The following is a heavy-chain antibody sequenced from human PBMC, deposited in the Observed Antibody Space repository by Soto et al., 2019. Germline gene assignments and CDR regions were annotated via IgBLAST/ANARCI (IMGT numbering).Heavy chain of an antibody. D-gene: IGHD6-19*01. CDR2: IYYTGNS. CDR3: AREQWGFDS. CDR1: NGSISTNGHY. V-gene: IGHV4-31*01. Sequence: QVQLQESGPELVKSSQTLSLTCTVSNGSISTNGHYWTWIRQRPGKGLEWIAYIYYTGNSYYNPSLKRLITISVEPSKNQFALTLRSVTAADTAVYYCAREQWGFDSWGQGTLVTVSS. J-gene: IGHJ4*02.